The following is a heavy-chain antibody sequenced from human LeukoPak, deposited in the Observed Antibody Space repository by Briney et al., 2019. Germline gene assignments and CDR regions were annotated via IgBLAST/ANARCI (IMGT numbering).Heavy chain of an antibody. J-gene: IGHJ4*02. V-gene: IGHV3-66*02. CDR3: ARELYSGSYYFFDY. CDR2: IYSGGST. D-gene: IGHD1-26*01. Sequence: GGSLRLSCAASGFTVSSNDMSWVRQAPGKGLEWVSVIYSGGSTYYADSVKGRFTISRDNSKNRLYLQMNSLRAEDKAVYYCARELYSGSYYFFDYWGQGTLVPVSS. CDR1: GFTVSSND.